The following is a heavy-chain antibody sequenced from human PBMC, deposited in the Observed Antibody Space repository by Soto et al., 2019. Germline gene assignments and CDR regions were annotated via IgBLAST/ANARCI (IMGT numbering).Heavy chain of an antibody. D-gene: IGHD3-10*01. CDR2: IWSDGSNQ. CDR1: GFTFSSYG. J-gene: IGHJ4*02. V-gene: IGHV3-33*01. CDR3: AIEVNYNRGGNYFGY. Sequence: QVRLMESGGGVVQPGTSLRLSCVGSGFTFSSYGMHWVRQAPGKGLAWVAVIWSDGSNQYYGDSVKGRFTISRDNSKNTLYLQMDSLRVEDTAVYYCAIEVNYNRGGNYFGYWGQGTLVTVSS.